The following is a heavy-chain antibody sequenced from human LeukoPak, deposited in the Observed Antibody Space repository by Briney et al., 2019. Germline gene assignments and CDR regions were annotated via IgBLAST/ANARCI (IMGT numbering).Heavy chain of an antibody. J-gene: IGHJ6*02. Sequence: ASVKVSCKASGYTFTGYYIHWVRQAPGQGLEWMGWIDAYSGGTIYAQKFQGRLTMTRDTSITTAYLELTRLISDDTAVYYCAREGSVATIYYYYYAMDVWGQGTTVTVSS. V-gene: IGHV1-2*02. CDR2: IDAYSGGT. CDR3: AREGSVATIYYYYYAMDV. CDR1: GYTFTGYY. D-gene: IGHD5-24*01.